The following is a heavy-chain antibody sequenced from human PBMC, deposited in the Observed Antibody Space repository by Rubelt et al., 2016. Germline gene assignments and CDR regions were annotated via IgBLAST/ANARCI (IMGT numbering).Heavy chain of an antibody. J-gene: IGHJ6*02. Sequence: QVQLQESGPGLVKPSETLSLTCTVSGGSINSNYWSWIRQPPGKGLEWIGYISHIGSTKYNPSLKSRVSISIDMSNNGFSLRLSSVTAEDTAVYYCASLYVDWLLYGPAQYYGMDVWGQGTTVTVSS. CDR2: ISHIGST. V-gene: IGHV4-59*01. CDR1: GGSINSNY. CDR3: ASLYVDWLLYGPAQYYGMDV. D-gene: IGHD3-9*01.